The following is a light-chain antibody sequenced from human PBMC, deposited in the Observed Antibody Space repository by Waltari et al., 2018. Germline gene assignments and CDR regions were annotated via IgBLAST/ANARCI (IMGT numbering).Light chain of an antibody. Sequence: EIVLTQSPATLSLSPGETATLSCRASQSVGTYLAWYQQKPGQAPRLLIYDASNRATGIPARIRGSGSGTDFTRTISSLEAEDFAVYYCQQRSSWTPHAFGQGARLEIK. CDR2: DAS. J-gene: IGKJ2*01. V-gene: IGKV3-11*01. CDR3: QQRSSWTPHA. CDR1: QSVGTY.